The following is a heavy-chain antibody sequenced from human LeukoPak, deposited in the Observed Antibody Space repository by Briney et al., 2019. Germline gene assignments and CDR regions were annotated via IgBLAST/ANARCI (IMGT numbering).Heavy chain of an antibody. CDR3: AKDNTIRYYGMDV. J-gene: IGHJ6*02. D-gene: IGHD3-3*02. CDR2: ISWNSGSI. Sequence: GRSLRLSCAASGFTFDDYAMHWVRQAPGKGLEWVSGISWNSGSIGYADSVKGRFTISRDNAKNSLYLQMNSLRAEDTALYYCAKDNTIRYYGMDVWGQGTTVTVSS. V-gene: IGHV3-9*01. CDR1: GFTFDDYA.